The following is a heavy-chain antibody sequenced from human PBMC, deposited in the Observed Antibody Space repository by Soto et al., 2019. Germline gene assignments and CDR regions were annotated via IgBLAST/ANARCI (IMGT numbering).Heavy chain of an antibody. J-gene: IGHJ4*02. CDR2: IYYSGST. V-gene: IGHV4-31*03. D-gene: IGHD4-17*01. CDR1: GGSISSGGYY. Sequence: QVQLQESGPGLVKPSQTLSLTCTVSGGSISSGGYYWSWIRQHPGKGLEWIGYIYYSGSTYYNPSLKTRVTISVDTSKNQLSLTLSAVTAADTAVYYCARSEVTRVTTSFDYWGQGTLVTVSS. CDR3: ARSEVTRVTTSFDY.